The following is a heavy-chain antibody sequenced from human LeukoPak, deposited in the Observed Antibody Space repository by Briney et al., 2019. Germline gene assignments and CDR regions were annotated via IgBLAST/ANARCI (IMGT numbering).Heavy chain of an antibody. CDR2: ISAYNGNT. Sequence: GASVKVSCKASGYTFTSYGISWVRQAPGQGLEWMGWISAYNGNTNYAQKLQGRVTMTTDTSTSTAYMELRSLRSDDTAVYYCAFTGCSGGSCYDWFDHWGQGTLVTVSS. CDR3: AFTGCSGGSCYDWFDH. CDR1: GYTFTSYG. V-gene: IGHV1-18*01. D-gene: IGHD2-15*01. J-gene: IGHJ5*02.